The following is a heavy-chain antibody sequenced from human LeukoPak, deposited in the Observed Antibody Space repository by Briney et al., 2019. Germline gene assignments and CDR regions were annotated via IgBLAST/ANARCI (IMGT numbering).Heavy chain of an antibody. Sequence: ASVKVSCKASGGTFSSYAISWVRQAPGQGLEWMGWINPNSGGTNYAQKFQGRVTITADESTSTAYMELSSLRSEDTAVYYCASGYGGNVYFDYWGQGTLVTVSS. CDR1: GGTFSSYA. CDR3: ASGYGGNVYFDY. CDR2: INPNSGGT. V-gene: IGHV1-69*13. D-gene: IGHD4-23*01. J-gene: IGHJ4*02.